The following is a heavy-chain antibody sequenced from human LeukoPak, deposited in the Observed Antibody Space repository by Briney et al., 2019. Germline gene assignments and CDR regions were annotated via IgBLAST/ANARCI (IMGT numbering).Heavy chain of an antibody. Sequence: SETLSLTCTVSGGSISSYYWSWIRQPPGKGLEWIGYIYYSGSTNYNPSLKSRVTISVDTSKNQFSLKLSSVTAADTAVYYCARTYVAGFDYWGQGTLVTVSS. J-gene: IGHJ4*02. CDR2: IYYSGST. CDR3: ARTYVAGFDY. V-gene: IGHV4-59*08. D-gene: IGHD2-15*01. CDR1: GGSISSYY.